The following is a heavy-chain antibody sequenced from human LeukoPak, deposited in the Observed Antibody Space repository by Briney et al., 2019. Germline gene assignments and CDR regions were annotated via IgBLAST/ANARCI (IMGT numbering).Heavy chain of an antibody. J-gene: IGHJ4*02. D-gene: IGHD6-19*01. CDR3: AKDVVPDSGWDLDY. CDR2: IYPSGDST. CDR1: GFTFSTYS. Sequence: GGSLRLSCAASGFTFSTYSMTWVRPGPGKGLEWVSSIYPSGDSTFYADSVKGRFTISRDNSKNTLYLQMSSLRTEDTAIYYCAKDVVPDSGWDLDYWGQGTLVTVSS. V-gene: IGHV3-23*01.